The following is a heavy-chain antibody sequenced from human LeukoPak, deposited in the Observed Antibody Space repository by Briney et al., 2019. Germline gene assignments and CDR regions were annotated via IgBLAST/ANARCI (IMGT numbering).Heavy chain of an antibody. CDR2: ISTYNGDT. CDR3: ARDCDRSGYYCY. V-gene: IGHV1-18*01. J-gene: IGHJ4*02. Sequence: ASVHVSCKASGYTFTNSGISWVRQAPGPGLEWMGGISTYNGDTNYAQKLQGRVTMTTDASTSTAYMELRSLRSDDTAIYYCARDCDRSGYYCYWGQGTLVTVSS. CDR1: GYTFTNSG. D-gene: IGHD3-22*01.